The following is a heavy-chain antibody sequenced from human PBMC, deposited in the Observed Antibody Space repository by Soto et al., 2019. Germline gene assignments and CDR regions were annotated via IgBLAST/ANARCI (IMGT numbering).Heavy chain of an antibody. D-gene: IGHD2-15*01. Sequence: GGSLRLSCAASGFTFSSYAMSWVRQVPGKGLEWVSGINSGNKTYYADSVKGRFTISRDNSKNTLYLEMITLRAEDTALYYCAKGQSDSCYSAVADWGQGSLVTVSS. CDR2: INSGNKT. CDR1: GFTFSSYA. CDR3: AKGQSDSCYSAVAD. J-gene: IGHJ1*01. V-gene: IGHV3-23*05.